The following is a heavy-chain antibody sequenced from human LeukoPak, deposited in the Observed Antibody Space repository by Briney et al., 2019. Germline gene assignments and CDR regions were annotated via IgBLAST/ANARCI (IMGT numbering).Heavy chain of an antibody. J-gene: IGHJ6*03. CDR2: IYYSGST. V-gene: IGHV4-59*01. CDR3: ARHSGGYLRYYYYYMDV. Sequence: PSETLSLTCTVSGGSISSYYWSWIRPPPGKGLEWIGYIYYSGSTNYNPSLKSRVTISVDTSKNQFSLKLSSVTAADTAVYYCARHSGGYLRYYYYYMDVCGKGTTVSVSS. CDR1: GGSISSYY. D-gene: IGHD1-26*01.